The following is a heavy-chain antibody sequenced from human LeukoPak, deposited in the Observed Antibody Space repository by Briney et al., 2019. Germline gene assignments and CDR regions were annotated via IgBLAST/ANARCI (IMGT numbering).Heavy chain of an antibody. Sequence: GGSLRLSCAAYGFTVSSNYMSWVRQAPGKGLEWVSVIYSGGSTYYADSVKGRFTISRDNSKNTLYLQMNSLRAEDTAVYYCARKGIAVAGSHFDYWGQGTLVTVSS. D-gene: IGHD6-19*01. V-gene: IGHV3-66*01. CDR2: IYSGGST. CDR1: GFTVSSNY. J-gene: IGHJ4*02. CDR3: ARKGIAVAGSHFDY.